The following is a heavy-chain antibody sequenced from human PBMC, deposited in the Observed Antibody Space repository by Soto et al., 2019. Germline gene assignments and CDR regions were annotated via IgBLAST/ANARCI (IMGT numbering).Heavy chain of an antibody. D-gene: IGHD6-19*01. CDR2: INPNSGGT. J-gene: IGHJ6*02. Sequence: AASVKVSCKASGYTFTGYYMHWVRQAPGQGLEWTGWINPNSGGTNYAQKFQGRVTMTRDTSISTAYMELSRLRSDDTAVYYCARDPHIAVAGTQYYYYGMDVWGQGTTVTVSS. CDR1: GYTFTGYY. V-gene: IGHV1-2*02. CDR3: ARDPHIAVAGTQYYYYGMDV.